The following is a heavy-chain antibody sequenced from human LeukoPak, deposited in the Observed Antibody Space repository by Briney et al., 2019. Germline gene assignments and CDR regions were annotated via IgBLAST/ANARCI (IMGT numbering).Heavy chain of an antibody. CDR1: GGTFSSYA. V-gene: IGHV1-69*01. J-gene: IGHJ6*02. Sequence: SVRVSCKASGGTFSSYAISWVRQAPGQGLEWMGGIIPIFGTANYAQKFQGRVTITADESTSTAYMELSSLRSEDTAVYYCARDFVVVTATSYYYYYYGMDVWGQGTTVTVSS. CDR2: IIPIFGTA. D-gene: IGHD2-21*02. CDR3: ARDFVVVTATSYYYYYYGMDV.